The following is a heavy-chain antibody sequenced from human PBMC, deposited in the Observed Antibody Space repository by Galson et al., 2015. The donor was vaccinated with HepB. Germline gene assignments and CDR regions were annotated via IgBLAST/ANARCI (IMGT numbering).Heavy chain of an antibody. V-gene: IGHV3-48*01. CDR3: ASVAEVRGVIGFDY. J-gene: IGHJ4*02. Sequence: SLRLSCAASGFTFSSYSMNWVRQAPGKGLEWVSYISSSSSTTYYADSVKGRFTISRDNAKNSLYLQMNSLRAEDTAVYYRASVAEVRGVIGFDYWGQGTLVTVSS. CDR2: ISSSSSTT. D-gene: IGHD3-10*01. CDR1: GFTFSSYS.